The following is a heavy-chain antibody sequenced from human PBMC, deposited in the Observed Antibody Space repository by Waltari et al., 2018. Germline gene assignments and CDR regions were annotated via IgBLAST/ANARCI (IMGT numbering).Heavy chain of an antibody. CDR2: IYHSGST. CDR1: GYSTSSGYY. V-gene: IGHV4-38-2*02. J-gene: IGHJ4*02. D-gene: IGHD6-19*01. Sequence: QVQLQESGPGLVKPSENPSLTCTVPGYSTSSGYYWGWLRPPPGKGLEWIGSIYHSGSTYYNPSLKSRVTISVDTSKNQFSLKLSSVTAADTAVYYCAREGKQWLVYYFDYWGQGTLVTVSS. CDR3: AREGKQWLVYYFDY.